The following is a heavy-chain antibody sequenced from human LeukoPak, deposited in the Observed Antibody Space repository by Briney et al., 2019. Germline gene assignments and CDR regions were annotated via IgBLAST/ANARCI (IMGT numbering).Heavy chain of an antibody. V-gene: IGHV7-4-1*02. CDR1: GYTFTSYA. J-gene: IGHJ5*02. D-gene: IGHD3-3*01. CDR2: INTNTGNP. Sequence: ASVKVSCTASGYTFTSYAMNWVRQAPGQGLEWMGWINTNTGNPTYAQGFTGRFVFSLDISVSTAYLQISSLKAEDTAVYYCARDKNTIFGVVIGRNWFDPWGQGTLVTVSS. CDR3: ARDKNTIFGVVIGRNWFDP.